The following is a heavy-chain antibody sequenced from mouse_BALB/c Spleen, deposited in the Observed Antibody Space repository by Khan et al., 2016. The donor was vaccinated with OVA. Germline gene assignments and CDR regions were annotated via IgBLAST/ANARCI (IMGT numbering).Heavy chain of an antibody. CDR1: GYTFTDYY. CDR3: ARRNYFGYTFAY. D-gene: IGHD1-2*01. Sequence: VQLQQSGAELARPGASVKLSCKASGYTFTDYYINWVKQRTGQGLEWIGEISPGSGDTYYNEKFKGKATLTADKSSSTVYRQLSRLTAEASAVYFCARRNYFGYTFAYWGQGTLVTVSA. CDR2: ISPGSGDT. J-gene: IGHJ3*01. V-gene: IGHV1-77*01.